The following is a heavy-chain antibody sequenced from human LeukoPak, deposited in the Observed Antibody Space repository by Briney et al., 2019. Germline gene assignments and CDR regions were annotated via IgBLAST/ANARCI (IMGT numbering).Heavy chain of an antibody. CDR2: MNNSGST. D-gene: IGHD4-17*01. Sequence: SETLSLTCAVYGGSFSGYYWSWVRQPPGKGLEWIGEMNNSGSTNYNPSHKSRVPISVDTSKNQFSLKLSSVTAADTAVYYCARVFPPGVTTVTSPNFDYWGQGTLVTVSS. CDR1: GGSFSGYY. J-gene: IGHJ4*02. CDR3: ARVFPPGVTTVTSPNFDY. V-gene: IGHV4-34*01.